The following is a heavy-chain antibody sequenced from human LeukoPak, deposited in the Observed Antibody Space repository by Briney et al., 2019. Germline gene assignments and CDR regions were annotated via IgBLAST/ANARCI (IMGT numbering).Heavy chain of an antibody. CDR3: AKDRTYDYGTYDAFDI. J-gene: IGHJ3*02. CDR1: GFTFESYA. V-gene: IGHV3-30*18. Sequence: PGGSLRLSCEASGFTFESYAMHWVRQAPGKGLEGVAVISYDGSNKYYVDSVKGRFTISRDNSKNTLFLQMNSLRPEDTSVYYCAKDRTYDYGTYDAFDIWGPGTMVSVSS. D-gene: IGHD4-17*01. CDR2: ISYDGSNK.